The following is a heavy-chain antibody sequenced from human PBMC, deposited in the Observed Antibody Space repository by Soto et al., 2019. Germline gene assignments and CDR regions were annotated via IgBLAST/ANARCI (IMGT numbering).Heavy chain of an antibody. CDR1: GGSISSSSYY. CDR2: IYYSGST. CDR3: VLRFLEWLSNPSDY. V-gene: IGHV4-39*01. Sequence: PSETLSLTCTVSGGSISSSSYYWGWIRQPPGKGLEWIGSIYYSGSTYYNPSLKSRVTISVDTSKNQFSLKLSSVTAADTAVYYCVLRFLEWLSNPSDYWGQGTLVTVSS. D-gene: IGHD3-3*01. J-gene: IGHJ4*02.